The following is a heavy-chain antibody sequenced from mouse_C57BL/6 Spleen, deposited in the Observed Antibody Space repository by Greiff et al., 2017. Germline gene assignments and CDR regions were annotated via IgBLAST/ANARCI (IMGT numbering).Heavy chain of an antibody. CDR2: ISSGGSYT. D-gene: IGHD1-1*01. CDR3: ARRITTVVATRDYFDY. J-gene: IGHJ2*01. CDR1: GFTFSSYG. Sequence: EVQRVESGGDLVKPGGSLKLSCAASGFTFSSYGMSWVRQTPDKRLEWVATISSGGSYTYYPDSVKGRFTISRDNAKNTLYLQMSSLKSEDTAVYYCARRITTVVATRDYFDYWGQGTTLTVSS. V-gene: IGHV5-6*01.